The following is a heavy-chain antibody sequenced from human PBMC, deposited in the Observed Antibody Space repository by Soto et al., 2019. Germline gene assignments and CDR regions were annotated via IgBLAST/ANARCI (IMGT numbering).Heavy chain of an antibody. Sequence: SETLSLTCTVSGGSISSYYWSWIRQPPGKGLEWIGYIYYSGSTNYNPSLKSRVTISVDTSKNQFSRKLSSVTAADTAVYYCARHVDCSGGSCYPNNWFDPWGQGTLVTVSS. CDR3: ARHVDCSGGSCYPNNWFDP. V-gene: IGHV4-59*08. D-gene: IGHD2-15*01. CDR2: IYYSGST. CDR1: GGSISSYY. J-gene: IGHJ5*02.